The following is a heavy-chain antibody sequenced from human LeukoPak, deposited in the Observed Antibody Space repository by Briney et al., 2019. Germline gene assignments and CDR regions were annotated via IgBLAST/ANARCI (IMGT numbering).Heavy chain of an antibody. CDR2: IIPIFGTA. Sequence: ASVKVSCKASGGTFSSYAISWVRQAPGQGLEWMGGIIPIFGTANYAQKFQGRVTITADKSTSTAYMELSSLRSEDTAVYYCSWGYYYDSTINFDYWGQGTLVTVSS. J-gene: IGHJ4*02. V-gene: IGHV1-69*06. CDR1: GGTFSSYA. CDR3: SWGYYYDSTINFDY. D-gene: IGHD3-22*01.